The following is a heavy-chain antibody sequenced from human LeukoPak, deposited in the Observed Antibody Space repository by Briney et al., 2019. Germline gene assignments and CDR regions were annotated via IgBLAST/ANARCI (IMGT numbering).Heavy chain of an antibody. Sequence: GGSLRLSCAASGFTFSDYYMSWIRQAPGKGLEWVSYISSSGSTIYYADSVKGRFTISRDNAKNSLYLLMNSLRAEDTAVYYCASARLEVLWLQELDSWGQGTLVTVSS. CDR3: ASARLEVLWLQELDS. CDR2: ISSSGSTI. D-gene: IGHD3-10*01. J-gene: IGHJ4*02. CDR1: GFTFSDYY. V-gene: IGHV3-11*04.